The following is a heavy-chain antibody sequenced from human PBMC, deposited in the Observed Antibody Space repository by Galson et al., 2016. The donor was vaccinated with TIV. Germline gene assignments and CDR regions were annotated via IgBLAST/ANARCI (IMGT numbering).Heavy chain of an antibody. J-gene: IGHJ4*02. Sequence: SVKVSCKASGGTFSNYAFSWVRQAPGQGLEWMGGISPMLDTTNYAQKLQGRVTITADKFTSTAYMELSSLRSEDTAVYYCARLSGDWFNFDPDYLGQGSLVTVSS. CDR1: GGTFSNYA. CDR2: ISPMLDTT. D-gene: IGHD2-21*01. CDR3: ARLSGDWFNFDPDY. V-gene: IGHV1-69*10.